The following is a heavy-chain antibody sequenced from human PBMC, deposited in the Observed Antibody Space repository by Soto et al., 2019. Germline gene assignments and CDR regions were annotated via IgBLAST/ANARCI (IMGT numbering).Heavy chain of an antibody. CDR1: GFTFSSYA. V-gene: IGHV3-30-3*01. CDR3: AIDRDSSGYYFDY. J-gene: IGHJ4*02. D-gene: IGHD3-22*01. CDR2: ISYEGSNK. Sequence: QVQLVESGGGGVQPGRSLRLSCAASGFTFSSYAIHLVRQAPGKGLEGVAVISYEGSNKYYADSVKGRFTISRDNPKNTLYMQMNSLIAEDTAVYYCAIDRDSSGYYFDYWGQGTLVTVSS.